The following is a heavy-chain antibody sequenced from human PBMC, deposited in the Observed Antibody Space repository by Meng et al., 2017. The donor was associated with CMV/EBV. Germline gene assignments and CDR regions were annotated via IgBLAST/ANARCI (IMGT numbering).Heavy chain of an antibody. CDR1: GYSFTSYW. J-gene: IGHJ4*02. D-gene: IGHD6-13*01. V-gene: IGHV5-51*01. Sequence: GESLKISCKGSGYSFTSYWIGWVRQMPGKGLEWMGIIYPGDSDTRYSPSFQGQVTISADKSISTAYLQWSSLKASDTAMYYCARDYPPGIAAAGRGSDYWGQGTLVTVSS. CDR2: IYPGDSDT. CDR3: ARDYPPGIAAAGRGSDY.